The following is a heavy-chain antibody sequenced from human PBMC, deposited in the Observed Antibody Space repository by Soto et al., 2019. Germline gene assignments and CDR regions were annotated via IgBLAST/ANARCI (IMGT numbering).Heavy chain of an antibody. CDR2: IRSKAYGGTT. V-gene: IGHV3-49*03. D-gene: IGHD3-9*01. CDR3: TRGGYYDILTGYYIHPTTTFDP. CDR1: GFTFGDYA. Sequence: PGGSLRLSCTASGFTFGDYAMSWFRQAPGKGLEWVGFIRSKAYGGTTEYAASVKGRFTISRDDSKSIAYLQMNSLKTEDAAVYYCTRGGYYDILTGYYIHPTTTFDPWGQGTLVTVSS. J-gene: IGHJ5*02.